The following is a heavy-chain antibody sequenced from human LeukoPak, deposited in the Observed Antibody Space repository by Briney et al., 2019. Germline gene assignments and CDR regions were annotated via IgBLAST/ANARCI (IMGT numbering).Heavy chain of an antibody. CDR1: GFTFSSYS. CDR2: ISSSSSYI. D-gene: IGHD1-26*01. V-gene: IGHV3-21*01. Sequence: GGSLRLSCAASGFTFSSYSMNWVRQAPGEGLEWVSSISSSSSYIYYADSVKGRFTISRDNAKNSLYLQMNSLRAEDTAVYYCARSSVRVGPEDYWGQGTLVTVSS. CDR3: ARSSVRVGPEDY. J-gene: IGHJ4*02.